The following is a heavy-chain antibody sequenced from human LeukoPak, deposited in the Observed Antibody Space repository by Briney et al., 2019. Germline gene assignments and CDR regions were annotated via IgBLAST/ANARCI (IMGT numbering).Heavy chain of an antibody. J-gene: IGHJ4*02. D-gene: IGHD2-2*01. CDR3: ARERYCTSATCYVGVPFDS. CDR1: GFTFNTYY. CDR2: IKQDGSEN. Sequence: GPLRLSCAASGFTFNTYYMTWVRRAPGKGLEWVAGIKQDGSENYYMGSVKGRFTVSRDNSRNSLYLQMNSLRAEDTAVYFCARERYCTSATCYVGVPFDSWGQGTLVTVSS. V-gene: IGHV3-7*01.